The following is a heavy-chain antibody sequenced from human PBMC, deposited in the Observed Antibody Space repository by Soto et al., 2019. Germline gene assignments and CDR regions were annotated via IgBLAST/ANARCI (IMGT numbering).Heavy chain of an antibody. D-gene: IGHD2-15*01. V-gene: IGHV3-23*01. CDR2: VSIGGST. CDR3: AKRRGAGGHFDY. J-gene: IGHJ4*02. CDR1: GFTFSSYA. Sequence: DVQLLESGGGLVQPEGSLRLSCAASGFTFSSYAMGGVRQGPGKGLEWVAGVSIGGSTHYADSVRGRFTISRDNSKNTLSLQMNSLTAEDTAVYFCAKRRGAGGHFDYWGQGALVTVSS.